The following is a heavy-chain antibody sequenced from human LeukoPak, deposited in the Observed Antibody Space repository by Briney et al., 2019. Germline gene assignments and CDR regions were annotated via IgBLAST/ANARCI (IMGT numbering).Heavy chain of an antibody. CDR2: ISGSGGST. CDR3: ARDPYGSGRPDSETQDY. V-gene: IGHV3-23*01. D-gene: IGHD3-10*01. Sequence: PGGSLRLSCAASELTFSSYAMSWVRQAPGKGLEWVSTISGSGGSTYYADSVKGRFTISRDNSKNTLYLQMNSLRAEDTAVYYCARDPYGSGRPDSETQDYWGQGTLVTVSS. CDR1: ELTFSSYA. J-gene: IGHJ4*02.